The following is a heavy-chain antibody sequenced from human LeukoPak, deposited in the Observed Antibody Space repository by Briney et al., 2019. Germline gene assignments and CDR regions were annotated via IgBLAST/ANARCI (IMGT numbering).Heavy chain of an antibody. CDR1: GFSFSNHW. D-gene: IGHD3-3*01. CDR3: PRGDFWSGDYTDAFDV. V-gene: IGHV3-7*04. J-gene: IGHJ3*01. Sequence: GGSLRLSCAASGFSFSNHWMSWVRQAPGKGLEWVANIKPDGSEKYCVDSVKGRFSISRDNVRNVLYLQMNNLRAGDTALYYCPRGDFWSGDYTDAFDVWGQGTMVTVSA. CDR2: IKPDGSEK.